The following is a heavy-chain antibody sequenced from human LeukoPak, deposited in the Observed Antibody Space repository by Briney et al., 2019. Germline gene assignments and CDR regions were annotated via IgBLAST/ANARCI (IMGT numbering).Heavy chain of an antibody. CDR2: IEVGGAIT. J-gene: IGHJ4*02. Sequence: GVSLRLSCAASGFTFTDFYMSWIRQAPGKGLEWVSTIEVGGAITHYAASVKGRFTISRDTSKKILYLQMDSLRPEDTAVYYCAKPLGGSYLFDRWGQGTLVTVSS. D-gene: IGHD1-26*01. V-gene: IGHV3-23*01. CDR3: AKPLGGSYLFDR. CDR1: GFTFTDFY.